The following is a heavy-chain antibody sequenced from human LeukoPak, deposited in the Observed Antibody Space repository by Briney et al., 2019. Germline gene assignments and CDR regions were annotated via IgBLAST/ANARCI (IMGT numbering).Heavy chain of an antibody. D-gene: IGHD5-24*01. Sequence: ASVKVFCKTSGYTFTGNYMHWVRQAPGQGLERIGRINPNSGGTNLAQKFQGRVTMIRDTPISTAYMELSRLRSDDTAVYYCAREGDGFNSWAYFDYCGQGTLVTVSS. CDR2: INPNSGGT. CDR1: GYTFTGNY. V-gene: IGHV1-2*06. CDR3: AREGDGFNSWAYFDY. J-gene: IGHJ4*02.